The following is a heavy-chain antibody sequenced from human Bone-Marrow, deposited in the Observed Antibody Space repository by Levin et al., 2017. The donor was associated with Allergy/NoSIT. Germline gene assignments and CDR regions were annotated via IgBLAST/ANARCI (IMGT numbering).Heavy chain of an antibody. CDR1: GSSISSNYY. D-gene: IGHD3-3*01. J-gene: IGHJ4*02. V-gene: IGHV4-38-2*02. CDR3: ARDHRFLEWLL. CDR2: INHSGST. Sequence: ASETLSLTCTVSGSSISSNYYWGWIRQPPGKGLEWIGSINHSGSTYYNPSLKSRVTISVDTSKNQFSLKLSSVTAADTAVYYCARDHRFLEWLLWGQGTLVTVSS.